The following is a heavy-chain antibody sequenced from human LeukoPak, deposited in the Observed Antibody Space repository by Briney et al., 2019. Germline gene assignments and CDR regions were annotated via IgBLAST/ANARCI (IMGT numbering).Heavy chain of an antibody. Sequence: SETLSLTCTVSGGSISSYYWTWIRQPAGKGLEWIGRFYSTGSTYYNPSLKSRVIISVDTSKTQFSLMLSSVTAADTAVYYCTRNYCSSTSCYKRYFDYWGQGTLVTVSS. D-gene: IGHD2-2*02. J-gene: IGHJ4*02. V-gene: IGHV4-4*07. CDR3: TRNYCSSTSCYKRYFDY. CDR1: GGSISSYY. CDR2: FYSTGST.